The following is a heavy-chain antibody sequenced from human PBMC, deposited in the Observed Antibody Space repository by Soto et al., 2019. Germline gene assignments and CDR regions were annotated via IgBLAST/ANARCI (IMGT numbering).Heavy chain of an antibody. V-gene: IGHV3-30*04. CDR1: GFNYKNYA. Sequence: GGSLRLSCAGSGFNYKNYALNWDRQASGKGLEWVASITRDGYNKYYADSVKGRFTISRDNSRDTLSLQMTALTIEDSSVYYCTKSSGGSSSVGMDYWGQGTRVTVSS. J-gene: IGHJ4*02. CDR3: TKSSGGSSSVGMDY. CDR2: ITRDGYNK. D-gene: IGHD6-6*01.